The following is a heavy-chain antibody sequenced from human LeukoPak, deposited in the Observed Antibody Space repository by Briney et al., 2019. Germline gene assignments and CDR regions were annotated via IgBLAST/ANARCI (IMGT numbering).Heavy chain of an antibody. Sequence: PGGSLRLSCAASGFTFSRFWMGWVRQAPGKGLEWVANITPDGSEKNYGDSVRGRFTISRDNARNSLSLQMNSLRAEDTAVYYCARVDTVMAYYFDLWGQGTLVTVSS. V-gene: IGHV3-7*05. J-gene: IGHJ4*02. D-gene: IGHD5-18*01. CDR1: GFTFSRFW. CDR2: ITPDGSEK. CDR3: ARVDTVMAYYFDL.